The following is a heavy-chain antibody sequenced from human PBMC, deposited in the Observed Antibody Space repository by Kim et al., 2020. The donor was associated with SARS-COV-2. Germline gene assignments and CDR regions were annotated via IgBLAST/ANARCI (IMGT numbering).Heavy chain of an antibody. CDR3: ARDPHQFTVAKSYFFDC. J-gene: IGHJ4*02. CDR1: GFTFSDYY. D-gene: IGHD4-17*01. V-gene: IGHV3-11*05. Sequence: GGSLRLSCAASGFTFSDYYMSWIRQAPGKGLEWISSISATSHYTNYADSVKGRFTISRDNAQNSLYLQVNSLRAEDTAVYYCARDPHQFTVAKSYFFDCWGQGTLVTVSS. CDR2: ISATSHYT.